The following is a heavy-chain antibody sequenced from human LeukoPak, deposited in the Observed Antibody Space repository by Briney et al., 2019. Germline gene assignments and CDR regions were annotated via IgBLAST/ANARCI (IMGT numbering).Heavy chain of an antibody. V-gene: IGHV1-18*01. CDR1: GYTFTSYG. J-gene: IGHJ3*02. Sequence: ASVKVSCKASGYTFTSYGISWVRQAPGQGLEWMGWISAYNGNTNYAQNLQGRVTLTTDTSTSTAYMELRSLRSDDTAVYYCARDQVRGYGPYYDFWSGPLVDAFDIWGQGTMVTVSS. CDR2: ISAYNGNT. CDR3: ARDQVRGYGPYYDFWSGPLVDAFDI. D-gene: IGHD3-3*01.